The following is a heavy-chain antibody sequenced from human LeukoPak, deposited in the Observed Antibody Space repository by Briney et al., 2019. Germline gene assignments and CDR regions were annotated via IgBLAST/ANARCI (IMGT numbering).Heavy chain of an antibody. CDR1: GFIFSNYW. J-gene: IGHJ5*02. Sequence: PGGSLRLSCAASGFIFSNYWMHWVRQAPGKGLVWVSRINSDGINTSYADSVKGRFTISRDNAKNTLNLLMNSLRAEDTAVYYCARDLGQYYDTSDNWFDPWGQGTLVTVSS. CDR2: INSDGINT. V-gene: IGHV3-74*01. CDR3: ARDLGQYYDTSDNWFDP. D-gene: IGHD3-22*01.